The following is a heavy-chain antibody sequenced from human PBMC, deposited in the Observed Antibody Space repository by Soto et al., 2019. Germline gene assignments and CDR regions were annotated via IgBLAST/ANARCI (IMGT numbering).Heavy chain of an antibody. V-gene: IGHV1-2*02. J-gene: IGHJ4*01. CDR3: ARSSGTYYDFDY. CDR2: INPNSGGT. D-gene: IGHD1-26*01. Sequence: ASVKVSCKASGYSFTAYCVHWVRQAPGQGLEWMGWINPNSGGTNYAQRFQGRVAMTTDTSTNTAYMELNSLKSDDTALYFCARSSGTYYDFDYWGQGTQVTVPS. CDR1: GYSFTAYC.